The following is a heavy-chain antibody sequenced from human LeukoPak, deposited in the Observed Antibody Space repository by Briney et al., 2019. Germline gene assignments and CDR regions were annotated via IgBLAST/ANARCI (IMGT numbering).Heavy chain of an antibody. J-gene: IGHJ4*02. D-gene: IGHD3-3*01. CDR3: ARAGNYDFWSGYSFDY. CDR1: GFTFSSYA. CDR2: IIPIFGTA. V-gene: IGHV1-69*01. Sequence: GGSLRLSCAASGFTFSSYAISWVRQAPGQGLEWMGGIIPIFGTANYAQKFQGRVTITADESTSTAYMELSSLRSEDTAVYYCARAGNYDFWSGYSFDYWGQGTLVTVSS.